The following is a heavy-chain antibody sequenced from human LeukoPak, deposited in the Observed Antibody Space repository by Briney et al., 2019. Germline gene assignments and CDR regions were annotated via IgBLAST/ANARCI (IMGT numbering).Heavy chain of an antibody. CDR1: GDTFSSYA. CDR3: ASGDYDYVWGSYRDVDY. D-gene: IGHD3-16*02. J-gene: IGHJ4*02. Sequence: ASVKVSCKASGDTFSSYAISWVRQAPGQGLEWMGGIIPIFGTANYAQKFQSRVTITADKSTSTAYMELSSLRSEDTAVYYCASGDYDYVWGSYRDVDYWGQGSLVTVPS. V-gene: IGHV1-69*06. CDR2: IIPIFGTA.